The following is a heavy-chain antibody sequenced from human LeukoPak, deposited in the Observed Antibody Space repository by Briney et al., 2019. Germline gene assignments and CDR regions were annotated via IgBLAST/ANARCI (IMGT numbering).Heavy chain of an antibody. D-gene: IGHD6-19*01. J-gene: IGHJ4*02. CDR2: INPNSGGT. CDR3: AREWGSGWTHYFDY. V-gene: IGHV1-2*02. Sequence: ASVKVSCKASGYTFTGYYMHWVRQAPGQGLEWMGWINPNSGGTNYAQKFQGRVTMSRDTSISTAYMELSRLRSDDTAVYYCAREWGSGWTHYFDYWGQGTLVTVSS. CDR1: GYTFTGYY.